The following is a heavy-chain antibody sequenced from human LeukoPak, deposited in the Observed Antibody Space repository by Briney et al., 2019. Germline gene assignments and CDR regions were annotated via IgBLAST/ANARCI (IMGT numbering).Heavy chain of an antibody. J-gene: IGHJ4*02. CDR3: ASQRGYSYGPFDY. D-gene: IGHD5-18*01. Sequence: SETLSLTCAVYGGSFSGYYWSWIRQPPGKGLEWIGEINHSGSINYNPSLKSRVTISVDTSKNQFSLKLSSVTAADTAVYYCASQRGYSYGPFDYWGQGTLLTVSS. CDR1: GGSFSGYY. CDR2: INHSGSI. V-gene: IGHV4-34*01.